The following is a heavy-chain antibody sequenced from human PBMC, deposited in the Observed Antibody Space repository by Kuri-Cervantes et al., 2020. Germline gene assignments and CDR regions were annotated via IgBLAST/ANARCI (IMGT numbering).Heavy chain of an antibody. CDR1: GFSLSNARMG. D-gene: IGHD3-10*02. V-gene: IGHV2-26*01. CDR2: IFSNDEK. CDR3: AHRHVFGAFDI. Sequence: SGPTLVKPTETLTLNCTVSGFSLSNARMGVSWIRQPPGKALEWLAHIFSNDEKSYSTSIKSRLTISKDTSKSQVVLTMTNMDPVHTATYSCAHRHVFGAFDIWGQGTMVTVSS. J-gene: IGHJ3*02.